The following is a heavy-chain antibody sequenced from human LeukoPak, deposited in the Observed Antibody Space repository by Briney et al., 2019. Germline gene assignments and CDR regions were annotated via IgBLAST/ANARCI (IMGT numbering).Heavy chain of an antibody. CDR3: ARGRNLASSGYYPRRAFDI. J-gene: IGHJ3*02. Sequence: SETLSLTCAVYGGSFSGYYWSWIRQPPGKGLEWIGEINHSGSTNYNPSLKSRVTISVDTSKNQFSLKLSSVTAADTAVYYCARGRNLASSGYYPRRAFDIWGQGTMVTVSS. CDR2: INHSGST. D-gene: IGHD3-22*01. CDR1: GGSFSGYY. V-gene: IGHV4-34*01.